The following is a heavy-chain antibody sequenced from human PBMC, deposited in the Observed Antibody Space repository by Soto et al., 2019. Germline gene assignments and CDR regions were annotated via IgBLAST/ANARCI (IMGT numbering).Heavy chain of an antibody. CDR1: GYTFTSYG. CDR3: ARGHTYYYYSSGRDAFDI. D-gene: IGHD3-22*01. J-gene: IGHJ3*02. V-gene: IGHV1-18*01. CDR2: ISAYNGNT. Sequence: QVQLVQSGAEVKKPGASVKVSCKASGYTFTSYGISWVRQAPGQGLEWMGWISAYNGNTNYAQKLQGRVTMTTDTSTSTAYMELRSLRSDDTAVYYCARGHTYYYYSSGRDAFDIWGQGTMVTVSS.